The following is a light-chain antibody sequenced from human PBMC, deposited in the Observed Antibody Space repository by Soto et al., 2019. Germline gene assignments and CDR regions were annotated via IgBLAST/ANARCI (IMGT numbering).Light chain of an antibody. CDR1: QDISNY. J-gene: IGKJ3*01. V-gene: IGKV1-9*01. CDR3: QQLNSYTLT. Sequence: DIQLTQSPSFLSASVGDRVTITCRASQDISNYLVWYQQKPGKAPKPLIYAASTLQSGVPSRFSGSGSGTEFTLTISSLKNEDFATYYCQQLNSYTLTFGPGTKVDIK. CDR2: AAS.